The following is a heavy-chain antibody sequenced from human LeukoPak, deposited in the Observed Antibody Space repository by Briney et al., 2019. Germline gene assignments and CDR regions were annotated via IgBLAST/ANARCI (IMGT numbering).Heavy chain of an antibody. CDR2: IIPIFGTA. CDR1: GGTFSSYA. D-gene: IGHD5-24*01. J-gene: IGHJ3*02. Sequence: ASVKVSCKASGGTFSSYAISWVRQAPGQGLEWMGGIIPIFGTANYARKFQGRVTITADESTSTAYMELSTLRSEDTAVYYCARPRRDGYNYRPPNDAFDIWGQGTMVTVSS. CDR3: ARPRRDGYNYRPPNDAFDI. V-gene: IGHV1-69*13.